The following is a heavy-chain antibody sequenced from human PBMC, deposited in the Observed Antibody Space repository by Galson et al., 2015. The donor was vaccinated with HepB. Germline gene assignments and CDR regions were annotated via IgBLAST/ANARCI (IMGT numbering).Heavy chain of an antibody. Sequence: LSLTCAVSGGSISSSNWWSWDRQPPGKGLEWIGEIYHSGSTNYNPSLKSRVTISVDKSKNQFSLKLSSVTAADTAVYYCARAKGRPLRFLEWLNYYGMDVWGQGTTVTVSS. J-gene: IGHJ6*02. CDR2: IYHSGST. D-gene: IGHD3-3*01. CDR3: ARAKGRPLRFLEWLNYYGMDV. CDR1: GGSISSSNW. V-gene: IGHV4-4*02.